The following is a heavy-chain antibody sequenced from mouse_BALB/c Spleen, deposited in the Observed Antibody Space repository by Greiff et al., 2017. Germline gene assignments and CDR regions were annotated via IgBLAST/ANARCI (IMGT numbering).Heavy chain of an antibody. J-gene: IGHJ3*01. CDR2: ISSGGSYT. CDR1: GFTFSSYA. Sequence: EVQGVESGGGLVKPGGSLKLSCAASGFTFSSYAMSWVRQSPEKRLEWVAEISSGGSYTYYPDTVTGRFTISRDNAKNTLYLEMSSLRSEDTAMYYCAREGGKDRPFAYWGQGTLVTVSA. V-gene: IGHV5-9-4*01. CDR3: AREGGKDRPFAY.